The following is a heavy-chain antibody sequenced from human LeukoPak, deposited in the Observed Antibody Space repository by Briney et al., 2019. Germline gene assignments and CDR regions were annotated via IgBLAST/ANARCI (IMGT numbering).Heavy chain of an antibody. Sequence: GGSLRLSCAASGFTFSSYAMHWVRQAPGKGLEWVAVISYDGSNKYYADSVKGRFTISRDNSKNTLYLQMNSLKTEDTAVYYCTLSRDGYNVDYRGQGTLVTVSS. V-gene: IGHV3-30*04. CDR3: TLSRDGYNVDY. D-gene: IGHD5-24*01. J-gene: IGHJ4*02. CDR1: GFTFSSYA. CDR2: ISYDGSNK.